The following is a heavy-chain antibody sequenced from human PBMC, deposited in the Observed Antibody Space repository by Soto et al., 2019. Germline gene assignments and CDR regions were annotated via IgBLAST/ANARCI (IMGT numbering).Heavy chain of an antibody. Sequence: GGSLRLSCAASGFTFSDYYMSWIRQAPGKGLEWVSYISSSSSYTNYADSVKGRFTISRDSAKNSLYLQMNSLRAEDTAVYYCARDIAAAGAGYYYYYGMDVWGQGTTVTVSS. CDR2: ISSSSSYT. CDR3: ARDIAAAGAGYYYYYGMDV. CDR1: GFTFSDYY. D-gene: IGHD6-13*01. V-gene: IGHV3-11*06. J-gene: IGHJ6*02.